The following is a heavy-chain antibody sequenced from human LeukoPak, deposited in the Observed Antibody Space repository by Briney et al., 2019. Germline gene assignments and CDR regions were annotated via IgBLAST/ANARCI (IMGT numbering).Heavy chain of an antibody. CDR3: TTDGILPGYYSVVWFDP. J-gene: IGHJ5*02. CDR2: CKSKTDGGTT. D-gene: IGHD3-9*01. Sequence: GGFRRRSCAAFGFTVSNTWMSWVRQAPGKGLDWVGRCKSKTDGGTTEYAAAGKGRFTISRDDSKSMLYLQMHSLNTDGTVVHYCTTDGILPGYYSVVWFDPWGQGPLVTVSS. CDR1: GFTVSNTW. V-gene: IGHV3-15*01.